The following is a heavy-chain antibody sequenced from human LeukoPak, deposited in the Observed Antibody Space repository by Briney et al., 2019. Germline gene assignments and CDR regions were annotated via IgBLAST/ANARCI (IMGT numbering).Heavy chain of an antibody. CDR3: ARGSGWYPYFDY. CDR2: VSGSGGST. J-gene: IGHJ4*02. CDR1: GFTFSSYA. D-gene: IGHD6-19*01. V-gene: IGHV3-23*01. Sequence: GGSLRLSCAASGFTFSSYAMSWVRQAPGKGLEWVSAVSGSGGSTYYADSVKGRFTISRDNSKNTLYLQMNSLRAEDTAVYYCARGSGWYPYFDYWGQGTLVTVSS.